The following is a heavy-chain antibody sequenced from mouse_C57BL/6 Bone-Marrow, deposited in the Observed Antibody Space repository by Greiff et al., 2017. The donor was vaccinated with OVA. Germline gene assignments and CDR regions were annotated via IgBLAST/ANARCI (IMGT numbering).Heavy chain of an antibody. D-gene: IGHD1-1*01. CDR3: ARNYGSRWYYFDY. CDR2: INPNNGGT. J-gene: IGHJ2*01. V-gene: IGHV1-18*01. Sequence: VKQSHGKSLEWIGDINPNNGGTIYNQKFKGKATLTVDKSSSTAYMELRSLSSEDTAVYYCARNYGSRWYYFDYWGQGTTLTVSS.